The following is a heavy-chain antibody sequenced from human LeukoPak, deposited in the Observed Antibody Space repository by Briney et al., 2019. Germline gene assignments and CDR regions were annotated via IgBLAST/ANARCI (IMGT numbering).Heavy chain of an antibody. V-gene: IGHV3-66*01. Sequence: PGGSLRLSCAASGITVSSNYMRWVRQAPGQGLEWVSVMYSDSRTYYADSVKGRFTISRDNSKNTLYLEMNSLRAEDTAVYYCARSNCNGCYLGVWYYFDYWGQGALVTVSS. CDR3: ARSNCNGCYLGVWYYFDY. CDR1: GITVSSNY. J-gene: IGHJ4*02. CDR2: MYSDSRT. D-gene: IGHD1-20*01.